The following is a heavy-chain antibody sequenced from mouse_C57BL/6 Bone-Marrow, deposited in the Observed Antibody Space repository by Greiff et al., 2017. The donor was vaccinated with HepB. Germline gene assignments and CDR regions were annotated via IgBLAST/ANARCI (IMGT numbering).Heavy chain of an antibody. CDR1: GFNIKDYY. D-gene: IGHD2-5*01. CDR3: TTKRYYSNPFDY. CDR2: IDPEDGDT. V-gene: IGHV14-1*01. Sequence: VQLQQSGAELVRPGASVKLSCTASGFNIKDYYMHWVKQRPEQGLEWIGRIDPEDGDTEYAPKFQGKATMTADTYANTAYLQLSSLTSEDTAVYYCTTKRYYSNPFDYWGQGTTLTVSS. J-gene: IGHJ2*01.